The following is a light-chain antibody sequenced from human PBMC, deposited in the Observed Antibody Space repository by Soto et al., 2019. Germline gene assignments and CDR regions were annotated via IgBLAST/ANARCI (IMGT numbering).Light chain of an antibody. CDR2: DNN. V-gene: IGLV1-51*01. Sequence: QSVLTQPPSVSAAPGQTVTISCSGSSSNIGKNYVSWYQQLPGTAPKLLIYDNNKRPSGIPDRFSGSKSGTSATLAITGLQTGDEADYYCGTWDGGLSAGVFGGGTKVTVL. CDR3: GTWDGGLSAGV. J-gene: IGLJ2*01. CDR1: SSNIGKNY.